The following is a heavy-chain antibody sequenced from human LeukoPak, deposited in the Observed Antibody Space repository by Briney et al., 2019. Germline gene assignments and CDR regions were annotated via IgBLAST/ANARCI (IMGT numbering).Heavy chain of an antibody. D-gene: IGHD3-22*01. J-gene: IGHJ4*02. CDR3: ARRTYFYDSSGYYFDY. CDR1: GGSISCYY. Sequence: SETLSLTCTVSGGSISCYYWSWIRQPPGKGLECIGYIYYSGSTNYNPSLKSRVTISVDTSKNQFSLKLSSVTAADTAVYYCARRTYFYDSSGYYFDYWGQGTLVTVSS. CDR2: IYYSGST. V-gene: IGHV4-59*01.